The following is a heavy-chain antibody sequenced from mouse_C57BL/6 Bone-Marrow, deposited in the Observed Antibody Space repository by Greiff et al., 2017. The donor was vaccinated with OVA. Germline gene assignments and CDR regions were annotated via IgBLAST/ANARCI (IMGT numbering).Heavy chain of an antibody. CDR2: IWSGGST. V-gene: IGHV2-2*01. CDR1: GFSLTSYG. J-gene: IGHJ4*01. CDR3: AIDYDAMDY. Sequence: VQLQQSGPGLVQPSQSLSITCTVSGFSLTSYGVHWVRQSPGKGLEWLGVIWSGGSTDSNAAFISRLSISKDNSKSQVFFTMNSLQADETARYYCAIDYDAMDYWGQGTSVTVSS.